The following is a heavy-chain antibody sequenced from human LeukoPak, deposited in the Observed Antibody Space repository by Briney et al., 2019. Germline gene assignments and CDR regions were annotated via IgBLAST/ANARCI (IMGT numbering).Heavy chain of an antibody. CDR2: ISGSGSGT. CDR3: ANDWNYVY. J-gene: IGHJ4*02. V-gene: IGHV3-23*01. Sequence: GGSLRLSCEASGFTFSSYVMSWVRQAPGKGLEWVSTISGSGSGTYYADSVKGRFTISRDNSKNTLYLQMNSLRAEDTAVYYCANDWNYVYWGQGTLVTVSS. D-gene: IGHD1-7*01. CDR1: GFTFSSYV.